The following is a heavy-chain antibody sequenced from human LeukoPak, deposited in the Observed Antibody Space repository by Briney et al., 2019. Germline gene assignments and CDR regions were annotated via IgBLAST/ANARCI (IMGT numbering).Heavy chain of an antibody. CDR1: GFTFSSYW. V-gene: IGHV3-7*01. J-gene: IGHJ4*02. CDR2: IKQDGSEK. Sequence: GGSLGLSCAASGFTFSSYWMSWVRQAPGKGLEWVANIKQDGSEKYYVDSVKGRFTISRDNAKNSLYLQMNSLRAEDTAVYYCARGPQLKTGSYYVANWGQGTLVTVSS. D-gene: IGHD3-10*01. CDR3: ARGPQLKTGSYYVAN.